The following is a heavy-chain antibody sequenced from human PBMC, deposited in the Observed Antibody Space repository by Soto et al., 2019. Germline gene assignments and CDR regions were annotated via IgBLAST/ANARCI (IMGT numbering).Heavy chain of an antibody. J-gene: IGHJ4*02. V-gene: IGHV3-21*01. CDR3: ARDQPGYSYGYGLGY. D-gene: IGHD5-18*01. CDR1: GFTFSSYS. Sequence: EVQLVESGGGLVKPGGSLRLSCAAYGFTFSSYSMNWVRQAPGKGLEWVSSISSSRSNIYYADSVKGRFTISRDNAKNSLYLQMKSLRADATAVYYCARDQPGYSYGYGLGYWRQGTLVTVSS. CDR2: ISSSRSNI.